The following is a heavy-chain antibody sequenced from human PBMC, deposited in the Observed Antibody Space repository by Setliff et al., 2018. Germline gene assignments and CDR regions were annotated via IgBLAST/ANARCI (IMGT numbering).Heavy chain of an antibody. CDR3: ARGRNIAARLLDS. CDR2: INHRGST. V-gene: IGHV4-34*01. Sequence: SETLFLTCAAYGGTFSDYHWTWIRQSPEKGLEWIGEINHRGSTNYNPSLKSRVTISIDTSKDQFSLKLISMTAADTAVYYCARGRNIAARLLDSWGQGTRGTVS. J-gene: IGHJ4*02. D-gene: IGHD6-6*01. CDR1: GGTFSDYH.